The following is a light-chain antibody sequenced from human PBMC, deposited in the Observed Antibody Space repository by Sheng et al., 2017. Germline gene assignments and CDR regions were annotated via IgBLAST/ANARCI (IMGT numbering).Light chain of an antibody. V-gene: IGLV3-21*03. CDR3: QVWDSSSDHHVV. CDR1: NIGRKS. CDR2: DDD. Sequence: SYVLTQPPSVSVAPGKTASITCGGDNIGRKSVHWYQQKPGQAPVLVVYDDDDRPSGIPERVSASNSGNTATLTISRVEAGDEADYYCQVWDSSSDHHVVFGRRDQADRP. J-gene: IGLJ2*01.